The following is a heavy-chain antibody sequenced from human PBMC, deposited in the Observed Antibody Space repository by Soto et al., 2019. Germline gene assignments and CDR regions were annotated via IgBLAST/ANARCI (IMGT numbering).Heavy chain of an antibody. CDR2: IIPILGIA. CDR1: GGTFSSYT. D-gene: IGHD6-19*01. V-gene: IGHV1-69*02. Sequence: QVQLVQSGAEVKKPGSSVKVSCKASGGTFSSYTISWVRQAPGQGLEWMGRIIPILGIANYAQKFHGRVTITADKSTSTAYMELSSLRSEDTAVYYCARGVNSSGWYGTGAFDIWGQGTMVTVSS. J-gene: IGHJ3*02. CDR3: ARGVNSSGWYGTGAFDI.